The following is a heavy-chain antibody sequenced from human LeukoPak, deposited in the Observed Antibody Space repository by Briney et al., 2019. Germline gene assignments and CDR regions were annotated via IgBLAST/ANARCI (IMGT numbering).Heavy chain of an antibody. Sequence: PGGSLRLSCAASGFTYSDYAMEWVRQTPGKGLEWVSSITPTTDTIYYTPSVDGRCTISRDNAKHSLYLQMNNLRADDTAVYYCASLAGPSPGTYYFDFRGQGVQVTVSS. CDR1: GFTYSDYA. V-gene: IGHV3-21*01. CDR3: ASLAGPSPGTYYFDF. D-gene: IGHD6-19*01. J-gene: IGHJ4*02. CDR2: ITPTTDTI.